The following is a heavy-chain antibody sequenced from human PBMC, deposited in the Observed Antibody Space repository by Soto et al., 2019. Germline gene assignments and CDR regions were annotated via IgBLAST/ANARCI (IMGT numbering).Heavy chain of an antibody. CDR3: ASHTGRFDY. Sequence: QVQQVESGGGVVQPGRSLRLSCAASGFTFSSYGMHWVRQAPGKGLEWVAVIWYDGSNKYYADSVKGRFTISRDNSKNTLYLQMNSLRAEDTAVYYCASHTGRFDYWGQGTLVTVSS. CDR1: GFTFSSYG. V-gene: IGHV3-33*01. J-gene: IGHJ4*02. D-gene: IGHD3-10*01. CDR2: IWYDGSNK.